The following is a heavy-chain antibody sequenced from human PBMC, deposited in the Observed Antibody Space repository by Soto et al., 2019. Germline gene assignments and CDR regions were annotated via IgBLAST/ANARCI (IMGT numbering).Heavy chain of an antibody. CDR3: AKDLVAAAAS. CDR2: ISESGGST. CDR1: GFTFSNYA. D-gene: IGHD6-13*01. V-gene: IGHV3-23*01. J-gene: IGHJ5*02. Sequence: GGSLRLSCVGSGFTFSNYAMSWVCQAPGKGLEWVSGISESGGSTHYADSVRGRFAISRDNSKNTVYLQMNSLRAEDTAVYYCAKDLVAAAASWGQGTLVTVSS.